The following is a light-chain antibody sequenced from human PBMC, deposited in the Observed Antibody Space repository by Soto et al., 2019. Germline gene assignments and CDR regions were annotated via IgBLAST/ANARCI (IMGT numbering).Light chain of an antibody. CDR1: QSVSSN. CDR2: DAS. Sequence: IVMTQSPATLSVSPGERATLSCRASQSVSSNLSWYQQKPGQAPRLLIYDASTRATGVPARFSGSGSGTEFTLTISSLQSEDFAVYYCQQYNNWPPITFGQGTRLDSK. J-gene: IGKJ5*01. V-gene: IGKV3-15*01. CDR3: QQYNNWPPIT.